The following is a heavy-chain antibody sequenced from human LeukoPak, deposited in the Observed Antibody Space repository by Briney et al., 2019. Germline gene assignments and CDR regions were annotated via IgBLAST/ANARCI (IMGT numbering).Heavy chain of an antibody. Sequence: PGGSLRLSCAVSGFTFTMYWMHWVRQGPGKGLEWVSRITSDGSATGYADSVKGRFTISRDNAKNTLYLQMNSLRVEDTAVYYCARDASPGYFDLWGRGTLLIVSS. CDR2: ITSDGSAT. D-gene: IGHD2-15*01. CDR3: ARDASPGYFDL. J-gene: IGHJ2*01. V-gene: IGHV3-74*01. CDR1: GFTFTMYW.